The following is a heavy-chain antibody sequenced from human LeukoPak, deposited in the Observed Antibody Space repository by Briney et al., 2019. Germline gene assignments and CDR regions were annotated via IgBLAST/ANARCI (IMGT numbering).Heavy chain of an antibody. V-gene: IGHV3-30*01. CDR3: ARVFGAYDSSGKHLAY. CDR2: ISYDGSNK. Sequence: GGSLRLSCAASGFTFSSYAMHWVRQAPGKGLEWVAVISYDGSNKYYADSVKGRFTISRDNSKNTLYLQMNSLRAEDTAVYYCARVFGAYDSSGKHLAYWGQGNLVTVSS. CDR1: GFTFSSYA. D-gene: IGHD3-22*01. J-gene: IGHJ4*02.